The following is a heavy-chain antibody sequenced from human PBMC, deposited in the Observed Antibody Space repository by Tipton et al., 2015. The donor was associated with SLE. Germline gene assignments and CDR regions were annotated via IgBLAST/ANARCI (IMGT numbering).Heavy chain of an antibody. D-gene: IGHD2-2*01. Sequence: LRLSCAASGFTFSNYAMSWVRQAPGKGLEWLGSIYSSGGTYYNPSLKSRVTISVDTSKNQFSLELSSVTAADTAVYYCARTAVLAAIMMDVWGQGTTVTVSS. CDR1: GFTFSNYA. J-gene: IGHJ6*02. CDR3: ARTAVLAAIMMDV. V-gene: IGHV4-38-2*01. CDR2: IYSSGGT.